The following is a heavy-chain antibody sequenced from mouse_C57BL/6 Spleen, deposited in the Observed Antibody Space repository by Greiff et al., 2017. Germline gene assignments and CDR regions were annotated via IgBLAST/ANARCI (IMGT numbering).Heavy chain of an antibody. D-gene: IGHD1-1*01. J-gene: IGHJ4*01. Sequence: LQESGAELMKPGASVKLSCKATGYTFTGYWIEWVKQRPGHGLEWIGEILPGSGSTNYNEKFKGKATFTADTSSNTAYMQLSSLTTEDSAIYYCASFITTVVATPYAMDYWGQGTSVTVSS. CDR1: GYTFTGYW. V-gene: IGHV1-9*01. CDR3: ASFITTVVATPYAMDY. CDR2: ILPGSGST.